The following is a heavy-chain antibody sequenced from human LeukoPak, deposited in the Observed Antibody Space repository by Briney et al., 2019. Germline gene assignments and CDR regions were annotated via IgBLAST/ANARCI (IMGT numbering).Heavy chain of an antibody. D-gene: IGHD2-2*01. V-gene: IGHV4-34*01. CDR3: ARTTEDCSSTSCYQYWFDP. Sequence: SETLSLTCAVYGGSFSGYYWSWIRQPPGKGLEWIGEINHSGSTNYNPSLKSRVTISVDTSKNQFSLKLSSVTAADTAAYYCARTTEDCSSTSCYQYWFDPWGQGTLVTVSS. CDR2: INHSGST. CDR1: GGSFSGYY. J-gene: IGHJ5*02.